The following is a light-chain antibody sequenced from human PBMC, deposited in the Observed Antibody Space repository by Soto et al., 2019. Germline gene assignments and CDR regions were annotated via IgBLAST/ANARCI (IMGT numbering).Light chain of an antibody. J-gene: IGKJ1*01. CDR1: QSVRSN. Sequence: EIVMTQSPVTLSVSPGEIATRACRASQSVRSNLAWYQQKPGQAPSLLIYGAFTRATGIPTRFSGTGSGTEFTLTISSLQSEDFALYYCQQYNDWPLTCGQGTKVDI. CDR2: GAF. V-gene: IGKV3-15*01. CDR3: QQYNDWPLT.